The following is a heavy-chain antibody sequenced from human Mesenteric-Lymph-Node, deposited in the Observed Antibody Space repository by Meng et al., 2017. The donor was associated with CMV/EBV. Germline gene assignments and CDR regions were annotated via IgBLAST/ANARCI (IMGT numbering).Heavy chain of an antibody. Sequence: LSLTCAASGFTFSSNWMHWVRQAPGKGLVWVSRISGDGSATTYADSVKGRFTISRDNAKNTLYLQMNSLGAEDTAVYYCARGRGNTYGYFDYWGQGALVTVSS. CDR3: ARGRGNTYGYFDY. D-gene: IGHD5-18*01. CDR1: GFTFSSNW. CDR2: ISGDGSAT. V-gene: IGHV3-74*01. J-gene: IGHJ4*02.